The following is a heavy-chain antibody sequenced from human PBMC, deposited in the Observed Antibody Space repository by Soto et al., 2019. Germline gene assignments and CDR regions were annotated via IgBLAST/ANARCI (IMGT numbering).Heavy chain of an antibody. CDR3: AKVTREDTYGFEGWALDY. Sequence: QVQLVESGGGVVQPGRSLRLSCAASGFTFSSYGMHWVRQAPGKGLEWVAIISYDGYIGYYADSVKGRFTISRDNSKNTLSLQMISLRAEDTAVYYCAKVTREDTYGFEGWALDYWGQGTLVTVSS. CDR2: ISYDGYIG. V-gene: IGHV3-30*18. J-gene: IGHJ4*02. CDR1: GFTFSSYG. D-gene: IGHD5-18*01.